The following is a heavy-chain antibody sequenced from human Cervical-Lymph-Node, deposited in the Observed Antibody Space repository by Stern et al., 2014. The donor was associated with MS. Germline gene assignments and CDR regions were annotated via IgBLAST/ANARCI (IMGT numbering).Heavy chain of an antibody. CDR3: ATPGGWYSTAEYFQH. Sequence: QVQLVESGAEVKKPGASVKVSCKASGYTFTSYYMHWVRQAPGQGLEWMGIINPSGGSTSYAQKFQGRVTMTRDTSTSTVYMELSSLRSEDTAVYYCATPGGWYSTAEYFQHWGQGTLVTVSS. CDR1: GYTFTSYY. CDR2: INPSGGST. D-gene: IGHD6-19*01. V-gene: IGHV1-46*03. J-gene: IGHJ1*01.